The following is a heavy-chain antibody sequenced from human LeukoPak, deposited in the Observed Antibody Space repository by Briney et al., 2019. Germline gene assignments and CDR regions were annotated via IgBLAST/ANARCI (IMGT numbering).Heavy chain of an antibody. Sequence: SQTLSLTCTVSGGSISGGSYYWSWIRQPAGKGLEWIGRIYTSGSTNYNPSLKSRVTISVDTSKNQFSLKLSSVTAADTAVYYCARERYSYGPEHYFDYWGQGTLVTVSS. V-gene: IGHV4-61*02. J-gene: IGHJ4*02. CDR2: IYTSGST. CDR1: GGSISGGSYY. D-gene: IGHD5-18*01. CDR3: ARERYSYGPEHYFDY.